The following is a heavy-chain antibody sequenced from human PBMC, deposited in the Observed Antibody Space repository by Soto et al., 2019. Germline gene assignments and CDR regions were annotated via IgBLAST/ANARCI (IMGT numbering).Heavy chain of an antibody. D-gene: IGHD5-18*01. CDR1: GFTFSSYS. J-gene: IGHJ6*02. CDR2: IRSSSSYI. V-gene: IGHV3-21*01. CDR3: ARDRDTARQGGYYGMDV. Sequence: EVQLVESGGGLVKPGGSLRLSCAASGFTFSSYSMNWVRQAPGKGLEWVSSIRSSSSYIYYADSVKGRFTISRDNAKNSLYLQMNSLRAEDTAVYYCARDRDTARQGGYYGMDVWGQGTTVTVSS.